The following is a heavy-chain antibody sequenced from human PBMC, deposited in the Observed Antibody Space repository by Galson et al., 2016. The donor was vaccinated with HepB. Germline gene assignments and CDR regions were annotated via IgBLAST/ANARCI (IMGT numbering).Heavy chain of an antibody. CDR2: IDWDDEK. V-gene: IGHV2-70*17. CDR1: GFSLRSSGMC. CDR3: ARLYGMGANPYYFDF. Sequence: PALVKPTQTLTVTCSFSGFSLRSSGMCVSWIRQLPGKAPEWLARIDWDDEKFYDSSLKTRLSVSKDTSKNQVVLTMTNMAPVDTATYYCARLYGMGANPYYFDFWGQGILVTVSS. D-gene: IGHD1-26*01. J-gene: IGHJ4*02.